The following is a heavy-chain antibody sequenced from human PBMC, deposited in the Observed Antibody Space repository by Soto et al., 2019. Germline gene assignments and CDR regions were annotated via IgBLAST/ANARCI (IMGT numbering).Heavy chain of an antibody. Sequence: PSETLSLTGTVSVGSISSGGYYWSWIRQHPGKGLEWIGYIYYSGSTYYNPSLKSRVTISVDTSKNQFSLKLNSVTAADTAVYYCARGGMGDCSSTSCYKGHYYYGMDVWGQGTTVTVSS. CDR3: ARGGMGDCSSTSCYKGHYYYGMDV. V-gene: IGHV4-31*03. J-gene: IGHJ6*02. CDR1: VGSISSGGYY. D-gene: IGHD2-2*02. CDR2: IYYSGST.